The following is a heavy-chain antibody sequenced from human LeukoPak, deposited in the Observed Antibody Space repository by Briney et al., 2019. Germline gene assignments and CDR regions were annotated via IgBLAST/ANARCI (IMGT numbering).Heavy chain of an antibody. CDR1: GFTFSNYE. V-gene: IGHV3-48*03. D-gene: IGHD3-10*01. J-gene: IGHJ6*03. CDR2: ISSSGSTI. Sequence: GGSLRLSCAASGFTFSNYEMNWVRQAPGKGLEWVSYISSSGSTIYYADSVKGRFTISRDNAKNSLYLQMNSLRAEDTAVYYCARGVREFAGYYYYYYMDVWGKGTTVTISS. CDR3: ARGVREFAGYYYYYYMDV.